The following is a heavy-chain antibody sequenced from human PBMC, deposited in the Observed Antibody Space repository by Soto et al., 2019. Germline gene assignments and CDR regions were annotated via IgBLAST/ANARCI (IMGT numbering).Heavy chain of an antibody. CDR3: ANMRAVAGGFPFDY. V-gene: IGHV1-24*01. D-gene: IGHD6-19*01. CDR1: GYTLTELS. CDR2: FDPEDGET. J-gene: IGHJ4*02. Sequence: GASVKVSCKVSGYTLTELSMHWVRQAPGKGLEWMGGFDPEDGETIYAQKFQGRVTMTEDTSTDTAYMELSSLRSEDTAVYYCANMRAVAGGFPFDYWGQGTLVTVSS.